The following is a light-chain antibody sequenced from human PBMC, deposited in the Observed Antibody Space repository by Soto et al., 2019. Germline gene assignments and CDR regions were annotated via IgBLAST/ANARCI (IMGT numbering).Light chain of an antibody. CDR2: DVS. Sequence: SALTQPRSVSGSPGQSVTISCTGTSSDVGGYNYVSWYQQHPGKAPKLMIYDVSKRPSGVPDRFSGSKSGNTASLTISGLQAEDEADYYCCSYAGSHYVFGTGTKLTVL. V-gene: IGLV2-11*01. J-gene: IGLJ1*01. CDR1: SSDVGGYNY. CDR3: CSYAGSHYV.